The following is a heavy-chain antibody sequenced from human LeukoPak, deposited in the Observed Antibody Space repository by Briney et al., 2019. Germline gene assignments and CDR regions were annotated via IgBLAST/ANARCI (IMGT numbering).Heavy chain of an antibody. D-gene: IGHD1-26*01. CDR2: ISGSGDGT. CDR1: GFIFSSYG. J-gene: IGHJ3*02. CDR3: ARDKRLSGSSTDDAFDI. Sequence: PGGSLRLSCVASGFIFSSYGMNWVRQAPGKGLEWLSGISGSGDGTYYADSVKGRFTISRDNAKNSLFLQMSSLRAEDTAVYYCARDKRLSGSSTDDAFDIWGQGTVVTVSS. V-gene: IGHV3-48*03.